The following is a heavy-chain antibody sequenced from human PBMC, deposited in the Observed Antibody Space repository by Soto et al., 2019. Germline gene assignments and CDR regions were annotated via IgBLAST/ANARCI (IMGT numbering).Heavy chain of an antibody. J-gene: IGHJ4*02. CDR1: GFNFSSYW. V-gene: IGHV3-74*01. CDR2: INSDGRNT. Sequence: EVQLVESGGGLVQPGGSLRLSCAASGFNFSSYWMHWVRQAPGKGLVWVSRINSDGRNTIYADSVKGRFTISRDNAKNMVYLQMNSLRAEDTAVHYCTRLSAYSYGYSYWGQGTLVTVSS. D-gene: IGHD5-18*01. CDR3: TRLSAYSYGYSY.